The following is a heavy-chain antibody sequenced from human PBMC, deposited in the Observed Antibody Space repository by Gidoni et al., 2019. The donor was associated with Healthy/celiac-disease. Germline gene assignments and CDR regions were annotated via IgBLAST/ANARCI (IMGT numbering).Heavy chain of an antibody. V-gene: IGHV1-2*06. CDR1: GYTFTGYY. CDR3: ARLITGYSSGSSY. D-gene: IGHD6-19*01. J-gene: IGHJ4*02. CDR2: INPNSGGT. Sequence: QVQLVQSGAEVNKPGASVKVSCKSSGYTFTGYYMHWVRQAPGQGLEWMGRINPNSGGTNYAQKFQGRVTMTRDTSISTAYMELSRLRSDDTAVYYCARLITGYSSGSSYWGQGTLVTVSS.